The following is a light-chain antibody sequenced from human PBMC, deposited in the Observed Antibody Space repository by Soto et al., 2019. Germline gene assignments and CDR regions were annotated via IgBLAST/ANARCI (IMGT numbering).Light chain of an antibody. J-gene: IGKJ1*01. CDR3: QHYSTSLWT. CDR2: GAS. Sequence: EIVMTQSPATLSVSPGERATLSCRASQSVDSKLAWYQQKPGQGPRLLIYGASSSATGSPARFSGSGSGTDFTLTISSLQSEDFAVYYCQHYSTSLWTFRQGTKVEIK. V-gene: IGKV3-15*01. CDR1: QSVDSK.